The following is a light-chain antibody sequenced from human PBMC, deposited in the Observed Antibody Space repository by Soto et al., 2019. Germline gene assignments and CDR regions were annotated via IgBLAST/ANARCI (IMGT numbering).Light chain of an antibody. CDR3: QQYNIWPPIT. CDR1: QSVRSN. J-gene: IGKJ5*01. V-gene: IGKV3-15*01. CDR2: GAS. Sequence: EIVMTQSPATLSVSPGERATLSCRASQSVRSNLAWYQQKPGQAPRLLIYGASTRATGIPGRFSGSGSGTEFTLTISDLQSEDFAIYYCQQYNIWPPITFGQGTRLEIK.